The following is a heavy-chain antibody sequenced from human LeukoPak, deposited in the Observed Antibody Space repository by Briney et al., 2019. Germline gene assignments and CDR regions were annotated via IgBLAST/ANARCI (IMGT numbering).Heavy chain of an antibody. CDR1: GYTFTSYG. V-gene: IGHV1-18*01. D-gene: IGHD2-15*01. Sequence: GASVKVSCKASGYTFTSYGITWVRQAPGQGLEWMGWISAYNGNTNYAQKLQGRVTMTTGTSTSTAYMELRSLTSDDTAVYYCARDCSGGSCYEGGYWGQGTLVTVSS. CDR3: ARDCSGGSCYEGGY. CDR2: ISAYNGNT. J-gene: IGHJ4*02.